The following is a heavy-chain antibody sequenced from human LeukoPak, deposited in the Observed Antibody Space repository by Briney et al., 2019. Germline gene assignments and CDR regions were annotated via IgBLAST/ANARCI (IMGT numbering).Heavy chain of an antibody. J-gene: IGHJ4*02. CDR2: MYSSGST. D-gene: IGHD5-12*01. Sequence: SETLSLTCTVSGGSISSSSYYWGWIRQPPGKGLEWIESMYSSGSTYYNPSLKSRVTISVDTSKNQFSLKLSSVTAADTAVYYCARSGSGYLRYYFDYWGQGTLVTVSS. CDR3: ARSGSGYLRYYFDY. CDR1: GGSISSSSYY. V-gene: IGHV4-39*07.